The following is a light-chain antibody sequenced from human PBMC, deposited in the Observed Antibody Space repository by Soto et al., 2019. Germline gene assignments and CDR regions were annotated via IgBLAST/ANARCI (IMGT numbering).Light chain of an antibody. CDR1: QSISSW. CDR3: QQYDTYPLT. V-gene: IGKV1-5*03. CDR2: KAS. Sequence: IQMTQSPSTLSASLGDRVTITCRASQSISSWLAWYQQKPGKAPNLLIYKASSLESGVPSRFSGSGSGTEFTLTISSLQPDDFATYYCQQYDTYPLTFGGGTKVEIK. J-gene: IGKJ4*01.